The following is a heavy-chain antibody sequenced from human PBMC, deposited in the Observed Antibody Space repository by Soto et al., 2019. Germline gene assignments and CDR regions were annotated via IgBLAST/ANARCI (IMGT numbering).Heavy chain of an antibody. D-gene: IGHD2-15*01. CDR3: ARGQLTAATTYFDF. CDR2: IWFDGSNK. V-gene: IGHV3-33*01. CDR1: GFTFSSYA. Sequence: LRLSCAASGFTFSSYAIHWVRQAPGKGLEWVAIIWFDGSNKYYADSVKGRFSISRDNSKNTLFLQMDSLRAEDTAVYYCARGQLTAATTYFDFWGQGTLVTVSS. J-gene: IGHJ4*02.